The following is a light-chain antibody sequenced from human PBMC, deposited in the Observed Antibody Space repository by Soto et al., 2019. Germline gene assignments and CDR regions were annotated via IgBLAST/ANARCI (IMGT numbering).Light chain of an antibody. Sequence: IQVTQSPSSLSASVGDRVTITCRTSQGIRSALGWYQQKPGKVPKLRIYAASTLQSGVPSRFSGSGSGTEFTLTLSSLQPEDFATYYCLQHNSYPVTFGQGTKVDIK. CDR1: QGIRSA. J-gene: IGKJ1*01. CDR2: AAS. V-gene: IGKV1-17*01. CDR3: LQHNSYPVT.